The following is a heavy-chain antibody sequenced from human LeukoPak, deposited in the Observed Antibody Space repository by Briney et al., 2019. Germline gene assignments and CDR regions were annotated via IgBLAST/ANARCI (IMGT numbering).Heavy chain of an antibody. CDR3: ARRLNTAAGRTAEYFQH. V-gene: IGHV4-59*01. D-gene: IGHD6-13*01. CDR2: IYYSGST. J-gene: IGHJ1*01. Sequence: SETLSLTCTVSGGSISSYYWSWIRQPPGKGLEWIGYIYYSGSTNYNPSLKSRVTISVDTSKNQFSLKLSSVTAADTAVYYCARRLNTAAGRTAEYFQHWGQGTLVTVSS. CDR1: GGSISSYY.